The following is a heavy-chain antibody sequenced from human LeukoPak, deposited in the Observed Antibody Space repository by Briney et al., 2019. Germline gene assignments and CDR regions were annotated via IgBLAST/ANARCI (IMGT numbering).Heavy chain of an antibody. D-gene: IGHD7-27*01. V-gene: IGHV4-61*02. Sequence: PSQTLSLTCTVSGGSISSGSYYWSWIRQPAGKGLEWIGRIYTSGSTNYNPSLKSRVTISVDTSKNQFSLKLNSVTAADTAVYYCTCDPNWVFDSWGQGTLVTVSS. CDR3: TCDPNWVFDS. CDR1: GGSISSGSYY. CDR2: IYTSGST. J-gene: IGHJ4*02.